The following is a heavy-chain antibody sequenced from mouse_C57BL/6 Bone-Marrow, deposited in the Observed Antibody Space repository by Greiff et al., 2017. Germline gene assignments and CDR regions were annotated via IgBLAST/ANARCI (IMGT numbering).Heavy chain of an antibody. CDR3: ARDDYDGYFDV. CDR1: GFTFSSYG. CDR2: ISSGGSYT. V-gene: IGHV5-6*01. Sequence: DVQLQESGGDLVKPGGSLKLSCAASGFTFSSYGMSWVRQTPDKRLEWVATISSGGSYTYYPDSVKGRFTISRDNAKNTLYLQMSSLKSEDTAMYYCARDDYDGYFDVWGTGTTVTVSS. D-gene: IGHD2-4*01. J-gene: IGHJ1*03.